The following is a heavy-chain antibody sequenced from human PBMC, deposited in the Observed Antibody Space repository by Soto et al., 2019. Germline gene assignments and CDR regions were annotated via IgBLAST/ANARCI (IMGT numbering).Heavy chain of an antibody. V-gene: IGHV3-7*01. J-gene: IGHJ4*02. CDR1: GFTFRNYC. CDR2: INEDGSEE. D-gene: IGHD1-26*01. CDR3: ARIEIGSYDY. Sequence: EVKLVESGGGLVQPGGSMRLSCAASGFTFRNYCLGWVRQAPGKGLEWVANINEDGSEEYYVDSVRGRFIISRDNARNSLFLQMNRLRAEDTAIYYCARIEIGSYDYWGQGTLVTVSS.